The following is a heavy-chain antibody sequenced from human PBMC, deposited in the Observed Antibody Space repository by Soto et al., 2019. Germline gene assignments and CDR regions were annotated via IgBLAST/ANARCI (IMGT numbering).Heavy chain of an antibody. CDR1: GASISSYTW. CDR3: ARDGGSNYYGMDV. D-gene: IGHD3-16*01. CDR2: TYHTEST. V-gene: IGHV4-4*02. Sequence: QVQLQESGPGLVKSSGTLSLTCAISGASISSYTWWSWVRQSPGKWLEWIGETYHTESTNYNPSLQGRVTISVDKSKNQFSLRLSSVTAADTAVYYCARDGGSNYYGMDVWGQGTTVTVSS. J-gene: IGHJ6*02.